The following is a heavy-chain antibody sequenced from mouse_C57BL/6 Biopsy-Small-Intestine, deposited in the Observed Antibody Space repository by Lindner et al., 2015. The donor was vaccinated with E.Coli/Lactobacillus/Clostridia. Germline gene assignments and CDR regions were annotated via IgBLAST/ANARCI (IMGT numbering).Heavy chain of an antibody. D-gene: IGHD2-4*01. CDR3: ARDVMIRLVVRGQYHGMDV. V-gene: IGHV1-84*02. Sequence: SVKVSCKASGYPFTDYYIHWVRQAPGQGLEWMGWINPHSGDTNYAENLQGRVTMTRATSISTVFMELSRLRSDDTAVYYCARDVMIRLVVRGQYHGMDVWGQGTTVTVSS. CDR2: INPHSGDT. CDR1: GYPFTDYY. J-gene: IGHJ1*01.